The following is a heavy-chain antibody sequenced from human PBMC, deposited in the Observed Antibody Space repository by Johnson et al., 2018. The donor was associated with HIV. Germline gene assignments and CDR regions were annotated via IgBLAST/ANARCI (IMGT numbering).Heavy chain of an antibody. J-gene: IGHJ3*01. CDR1: GFTFSSSP. D-gene: IGHD5-18*01. CDR3: AREGYSSGHAGAFDL. Sequence: QVQLVESGGGVVQPGRSLRLSCAASGFTFSSSPMHWIRQAPGEGLDWVAVISSDGTWQNYAGSVKGRFSISRDNARNTLDLQMDSLRAEDTAVYYCAREGYSSGHAGAFDLWGQGTVVTVSS. CDR2: ISSDGTWQ. V-gene: IGHV3-30*04.